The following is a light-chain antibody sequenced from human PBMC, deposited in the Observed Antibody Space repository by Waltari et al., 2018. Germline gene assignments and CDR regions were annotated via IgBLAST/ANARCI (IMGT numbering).Light chain of an antibody. J-gene: IGLJ3*02. CDR1: SGHVGGYNY. Sequence: QSALTQPASVSGSPGQSITISCTGTSGHVGGYNYVSWFQQHPGKVPKLIIPDVSNRPSGVSDRFSGSKSGNTASLTISGLQAEDEASYYCASYTNSDSEVFGGGTKVTVL. CDR2: DVS. V-gene: IGLV2-14*01. CDR3: ASYTNSDSEV.